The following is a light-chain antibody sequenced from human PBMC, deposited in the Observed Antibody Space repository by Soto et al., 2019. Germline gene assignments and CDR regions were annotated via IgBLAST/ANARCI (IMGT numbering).Light chain of an antibody. CDR2: GAS. J-gene: IGKJ1*01. Sequence: TQSPGTLSLSPGERATLSCRASQSVSSSYLAWYQQKPGQAPRLLISGASSRATGIPDRFSGSGSGTDFTLTISRLEPEDFAVYFCQHYGSSLWTFGQGTKV. CDR3: QHYGSSLWT. V-gene: IGKV3-20*01. CDR1: QSVSSSY.